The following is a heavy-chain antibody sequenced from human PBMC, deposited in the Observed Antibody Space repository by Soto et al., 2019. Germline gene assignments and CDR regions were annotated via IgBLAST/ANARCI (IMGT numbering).Heavy chain of an antibody. J-gene: IGHJ4*02. V-gene: IGHV2-5*02. CDR1: GFSLSTSGVG. Sequence: QITLKESGPTLVKPTQTLTLTCTFSGFSLSTSGVGVGWIRQPPGKALEWLALIYWDDDKRYSPSLNSRLTITKDTSKNQVVLTMINMDPVDTATYYCAHSRPPRLLDYWGQGTLVTVSS. CDR2: IYWDDDK. D-gene: IGHD6-6*01. CDR3: AHSRPPRLLDY.